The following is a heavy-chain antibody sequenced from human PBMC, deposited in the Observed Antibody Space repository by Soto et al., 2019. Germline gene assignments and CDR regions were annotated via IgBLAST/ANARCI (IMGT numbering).Heavy chain of an antibody. D-gene: IGHD3-22*01. CDR3: ARGRTMIVVVPFDY. Sequence: QVQLQQWGAGLLKPSETLSLTCAVNGGSFSGYYWSWIRQPPGKGLEWIGEINHSGSTNYNPSLKSRVTISVDTSKNQFSLKLSSVTAADTAVYYCARGRTMIVVVPFDYWGQGTLVTVSS. V-gene: IGHV4-34*01. CDR2: INHSGST. CDR1: GGSFSGYY. J-gene: IGHJ4*02.